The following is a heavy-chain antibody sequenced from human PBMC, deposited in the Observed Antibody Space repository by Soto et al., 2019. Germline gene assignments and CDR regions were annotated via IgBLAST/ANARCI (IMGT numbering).Heavy chain of an antibody. CDR3: VRGGGEMANPPPYLY. Sequence: QVQLVQSGAEVKKPGSSVKVSCKASGGTFDTYAISWVRQAPGQGLEWMGGVIPMFLKPNYAQKFKGRVTITAVKSTNTVYREMISLMSEDTAVYYCVRGGGEMANPPPYLYWGQGTQVTVSS. CDR2: VIPMFLKP. J-gene: IGHJ4*02. D-gene: IGHD3-16*01. V-gene: IGHV1-69*06. CDR1: GGTFDTYA.